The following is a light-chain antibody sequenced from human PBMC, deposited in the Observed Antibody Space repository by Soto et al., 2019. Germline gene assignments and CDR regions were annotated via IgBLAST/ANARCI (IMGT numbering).Light chain of an antibody. CDR3: AAWDDNRLVM. CDR2: GSN. J-gene: IGLJ3*02. CDR1: TSNIGSNS. Sequence: QLVLTQPPSASGAPGQRVTISCSGSTSNIGSNSVNWYQQVPGTAPRLLIYGSNQRPSGVPDRFSSSNSGTSASLVISGLQAEDEASYYCAAWDDNRLVMFGGGTKLTVL. V-gene: IGLV1-44*01.